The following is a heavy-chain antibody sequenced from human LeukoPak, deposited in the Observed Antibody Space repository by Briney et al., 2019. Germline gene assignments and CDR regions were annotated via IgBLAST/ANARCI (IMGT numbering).Heavy chain of an antibody. J-gene: IGHJ6*02. D-gene: IGHD7-27*01. Sequence: GASVQVSCKASGYTFTSYGISWVRQAPGQGLEWMGWISAYNGNTNYAQKLQGRVTMTTDTSTSTAYMELRSLRSDDTAVYYCARDLGTPYYYYGMDVWGQGTTVTVSS. CDR1: GYTFTSYG. CDR2: ISAYNGNT. CDR3: ARDLGTPYYYYGMDV. V-gene: IGHV1-18*01.